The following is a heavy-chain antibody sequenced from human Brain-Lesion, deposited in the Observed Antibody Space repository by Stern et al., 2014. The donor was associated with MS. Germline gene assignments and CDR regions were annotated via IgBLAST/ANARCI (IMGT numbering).Heavy chain of an antibody. V-gene: IGHV4-61*02. D-gene: IGHD2-2*01. CDR1: GGSISSGGYY. CDR3: ARGRVVPGFQYYATDV. J-gene: IGHJ6*02. CDR2: IFNSGST. Sequence: VQLLESGPGLVKPSQTLSLSCTVSGGSISSGGYYWSWIRQPAGKGLEWIGRIFNSGSTSYNPPPKSRVTIPIDTSKNKFSLRLNPMTAADTAVYYCARGRVVPGFQYYATDVWGQGTTVIVSS.